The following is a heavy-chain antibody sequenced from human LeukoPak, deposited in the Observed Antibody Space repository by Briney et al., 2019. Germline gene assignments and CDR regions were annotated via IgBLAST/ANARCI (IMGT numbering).Heavy chain of an antibody. Sequence: GRSLRLSCAASGFTFSSYGMHWVRQAPGKGLESVAVISYDGSNKYYADSVKGRFTISRDNSKNTLYLQMNSLRAEDTAVYYCAKVEVPPSQYGSGSYYVDYWGQGTLVTVS. CDR3: AKVEVPPSQYGSGSYYVDY. CDR2: ISYDGSNK. CDR1: GFTFSSYG. J-gene: IGHJ4*02. D-gene: IGHD3-10*01. V-gene: IGHV3-30*18.